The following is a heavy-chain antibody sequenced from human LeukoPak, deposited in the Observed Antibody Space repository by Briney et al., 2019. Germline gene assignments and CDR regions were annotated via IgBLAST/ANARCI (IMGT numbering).Heavy chain of an antibody. CDR3: ARDTYFGFDY. CDR1: GFTFRDYF. J-gene: IGHJ4*02. D-gene: IGHD2-21*01. CDR2: ISGSSRTI. Sequence: GGSLRLSCAASGFTFRDYFMGWIRQAPGEGLEWVSYISGSSRTIYYADSVKGRFTISRDNAKNSLYLQMNSLRAEDTAVYYCARDTYFGFDYWGQGTLVTVSS. V-gene: IGHV3-11*04.